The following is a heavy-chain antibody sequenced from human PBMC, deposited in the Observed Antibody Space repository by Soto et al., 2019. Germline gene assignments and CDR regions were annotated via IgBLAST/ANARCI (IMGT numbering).Heavy chain of an antibody. CDR2: SYYSGTT. CDR3: TRRHNWNDNYFDP. V-gene: IGHV4-39*01. CDR1: GASISVHSYY. J-gene: IGHJ5*02. Sequence: SETLSLTCTVSGASISVHSYYWTWIRQPPGKGLEWIGSSYYSGTTYSNPSLKSRATISVDTSKNQFSLRLTSATAADTAIYYCTRRHNWNDNYFDPWGPGALVTVSS. D-gene: IGHD1-20*01.